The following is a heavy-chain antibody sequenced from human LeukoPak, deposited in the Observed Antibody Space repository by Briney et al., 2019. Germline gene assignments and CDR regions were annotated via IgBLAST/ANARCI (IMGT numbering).Heavy chain of an antibody. CDR3: ARDGAWENWFDP. J-gene: IGHJ5*02. D-gene: IGHD1-26*01. CDR2: IKQDGSEK. CDR1: GFTFSSYE. Sequence: PGGSLRLSCAASGFTFSSYEMNWVRQAPGKGLEWVANIKQDGSEKYYVDSVKGRFTISRDNAKNSLYLQMNSLRAEDTAVYYCARDGAWENWFDPWGQGTLVTVSS. V-gene: IGHV3-7*01.